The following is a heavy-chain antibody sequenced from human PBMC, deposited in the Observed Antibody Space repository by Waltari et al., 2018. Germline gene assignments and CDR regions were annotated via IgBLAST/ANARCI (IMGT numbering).Heavy chain of an antibody. Sequence: QVQLVQSGAEVKKPGASVKVSCKASGYTFTSYDINWVRQATGQGLEWMGWMNPNSGNTGNAQKFQGRVTITRNTSISTAYMELSSLRSEDTAVYYCARSYRGTIFGVVSLPGAYWGQGTLVTVSS. J-gene: IGHJ4*02. CDR1: GYTFTSYD. CDR2: MNPNSGNT. V-gene: IGHV1-8*03. D-gene: IGHD3-3*01. CDR3: ARSYRGTIFGVVSLPGAY.